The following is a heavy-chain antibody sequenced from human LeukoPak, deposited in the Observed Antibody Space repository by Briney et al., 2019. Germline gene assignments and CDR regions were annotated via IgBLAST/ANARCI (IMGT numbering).Heavy chain of an antibody. CDR3: AREVVTAGPTRWYFDL. J-gene: IGHJ2*01. CDR1: GFTVSSNY. CDR2: FYSGGST. V-gene: IGHV3-53*01. Sequence: PGGSLRLSCAVSGFTVSSNYISWVRQAPGKGLEWVSVFYSGGSTYYADSVKGRFTISRDNSKNTLYLQMNSLRAEDTAVYYCAREVVTAGPTRWYFDLWGRGTLVTVSS. D-gene: IGHD2-21*02.